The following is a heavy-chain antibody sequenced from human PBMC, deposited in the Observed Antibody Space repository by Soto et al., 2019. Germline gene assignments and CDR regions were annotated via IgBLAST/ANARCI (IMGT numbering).Heavy chain of an antibody. CDR2: IYYSGST. V-gene: IGHV4-59*01. J-gene: IGHJ6*02. CDR1: GGSISSYY. D-gene: IGHD1-26*01. CDR3: ARAGGATGVYYYGMDV. Sequence: PSETLSLTCTVSGGSISSYYWSWIRQPPGKGLEWIGYIYYSGSTNYNPSLKSRVTISVDTSKNQFSLKLSSVTAADTAVYYCARAGGATGVYYYGMDVWGQGTTVTVSS.